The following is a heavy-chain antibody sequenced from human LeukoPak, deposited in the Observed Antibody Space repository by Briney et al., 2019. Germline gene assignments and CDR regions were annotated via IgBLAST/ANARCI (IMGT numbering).Heavy chain of an antibody. J-gene: IGHJ3*02. Sequence: SETLSLTCTVSGGSISSYYWSWIRQPPGKGLEWIGYIYYSGSTNYNPSLKSRVTISVDTSKNQFSLKLSSVTAADTAVYYCAREPYCGGDCYHDDAFDIWGQGTMVTVSS. CDR3: AREPYCGGDCYHDDAFDI. D-gene: IGHD2-21*02. V-gene: IGHV4-59*01. CDR2: IYYSGST. CDR1: GGSISSYY.